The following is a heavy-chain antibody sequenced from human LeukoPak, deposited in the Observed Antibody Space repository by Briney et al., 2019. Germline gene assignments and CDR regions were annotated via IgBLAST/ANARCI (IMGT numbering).Heavy chain of an antibody. V-gene: IGHV1-18*01. CDR3: ASRSDYDFWSGYHRAWFDP. CDR1: GGTFSSYA. Sequence: GASVKVSCKASGGTFSSYAISWVRQAPGQGLEWMGGINPNSGGTNYAQKLQGRVTMTTDTSTSTAYKELRSLRSDDTAVYYCASRSDYDFWSGYHRAWFDPWGQGTLVTVSP. D-gene: IGHD3-3*01. CDR2: INPNSGGT. J-gene: IGHJ5*02.